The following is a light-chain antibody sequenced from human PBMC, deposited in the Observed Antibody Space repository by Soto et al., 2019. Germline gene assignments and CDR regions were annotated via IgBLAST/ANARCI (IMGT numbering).Light chain of an antibody. CDR3: RSYTSSSTVV. V-gene: IGLV2-14*01. CDR2: DVY. Sequence: QSALTQTASVSGSPGQSITISCTGTSSNVGGYNYVSWYRQHPGKAPKLMIYDVYTRPSGVSNRFSGSKSGNMASLTISGLQAEDEADYYCRSYTSSSTVVFGGGTKLTVL. J-gene: IGLJ2*01. CDR1: SSNVGGYNY.